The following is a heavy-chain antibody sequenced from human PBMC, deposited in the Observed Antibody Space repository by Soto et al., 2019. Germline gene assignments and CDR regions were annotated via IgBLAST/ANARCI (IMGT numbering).Heavy chain of an antibody. J-gene: IGHJ3*01. CDR2: INHSGST. Sequence: PETLSLTCAVYGGSFRGYYWTWFRQPPGTGLEWIGEINHSGSTNYNPSLKSRVTISVDTSKNQFSLKLTSVTAADTAVYYCARDYFFCYGYSDHRDVHSVWG. CDR1: GGSFRGYY. V-gene: IGHV4-34*01. CDR3: ARDYFFCYGYSDHRDVHSV. D-gene: IGHD5-18*01.